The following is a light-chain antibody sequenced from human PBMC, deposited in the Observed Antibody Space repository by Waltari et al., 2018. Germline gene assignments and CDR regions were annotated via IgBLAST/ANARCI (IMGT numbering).Light chain of an antibody. CDR3: QVWHTTSDPYVV. CDR1: NLGTRT. CDR2: YDR. Sequence: SYVLTQPPSVSVSPGKTARITCGGHNLGTRTVHWYQQKPGQAPVLVIRYDRPRPSGIPERFSCSDSGNTATLTIRRVEAGDEADYYCQVWHTTSDPYVVFGGGTKLTVL. J-gene: IGLJ2*01. V-gene: IGLV3-21*04.